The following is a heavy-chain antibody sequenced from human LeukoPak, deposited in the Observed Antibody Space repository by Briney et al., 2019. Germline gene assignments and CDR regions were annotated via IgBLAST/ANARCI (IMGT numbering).Heavy chain of an antibody. J-gene: IGHJ5*02. CDR2: IYYNGNT. V-gene: IGHV4-34*01. CDR3: ARAIGIAAAVNWFDP. CDR1: GGSFSGYY. Sequence: SETLSLTCAVYGGSFSGYYWGWIRQPPGKGLEWIGSIYYNGNTYYNPSHKSRVTISVDMSKNQFSLKLSSVTAADTAVYYCARAIGIAAAVNWFDPWGQGTLVTVSS. D-gene: IGHD6-13*01.